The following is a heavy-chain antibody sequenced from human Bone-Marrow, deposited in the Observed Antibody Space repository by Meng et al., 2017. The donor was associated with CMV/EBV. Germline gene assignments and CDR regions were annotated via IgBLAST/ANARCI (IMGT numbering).Heavy chain of an antibody. CDR2: IRSKANSYAT. CDR1: GFTFSSYS. CDR3: TRHEEKYSSGWYPDY. Sequence: GESLKISCAASGFTFSSYSMNWVRQASGKGLEWVGRIRSKANSYATAYAASVKGRFTISRDDSKNTAYLQMNSLKTEDTAVYYCTRHEEKYSSGWYPDYWGQGTLVTVSS. J-gene: IGHJ4*02. D-gene: IGHD6-19*01. V-gene: IGHV3-73*01.